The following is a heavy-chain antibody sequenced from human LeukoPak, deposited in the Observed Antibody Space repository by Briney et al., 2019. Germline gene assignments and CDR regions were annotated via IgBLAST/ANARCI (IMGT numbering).Heavy chain of an antibody. Sequence: GRSLRLSCAASGFTFSSYAMHWVRQAPGKGLEWVANIKQDGCEKSYVESVRGRFTISRDNAKNSLYLQLNSLRAEDTALYYCARDNPPDYWGQGTLVTVSS. J-gene: IGHJ4*02. V-gene: IGHV3-7*03. CDR3: ARDNPPDY. CDR1: GFTFSSYA. CDR2: IKQDGCEK.